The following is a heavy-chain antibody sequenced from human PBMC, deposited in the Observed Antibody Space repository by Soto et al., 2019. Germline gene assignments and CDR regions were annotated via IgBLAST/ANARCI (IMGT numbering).Heavy chain of an antibody. Sequence: QLHLVQSGAVVKKPGASVTVSCSASGYPVTAYYMHWVRQAPGRGLEWMGGINPATGAAKYTQTIQGRVTMTRDTSTRKVFMELTGLTSWDTAVFYCARGGGVGVAGSAAFDMWGQGTLVTVSS. CDR3: ARGGGVGVAGSAAFDM. V-gene: IGHV1-2*02. CDR2: INPATGAA. J-gene: IGHJ3*02. D-gene: IGHD3-3*01. CDR1: GYPVTAYY.